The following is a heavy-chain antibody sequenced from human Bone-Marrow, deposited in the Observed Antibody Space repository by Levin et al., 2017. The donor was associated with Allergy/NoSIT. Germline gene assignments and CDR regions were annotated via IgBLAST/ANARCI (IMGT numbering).Heavy chain of an antibody. CDR3: ATARRGWDFDN. CDR2: FDPADGET. Sequence: GGSLRLSCKVSGYTFTELSMHWLRQAPGKGPEWLGGFDPADGETMYAQKFQGRVTMTEDTSSDTAYMELSSLRSEDTAVYYCATARRGWDFDNWGQGTLVAVSS. J-gene: IGHJ4*02. D-gene: IGHD6-19*01. CDR1: GYTFTELS. V-gene: IGHV1-24*01.